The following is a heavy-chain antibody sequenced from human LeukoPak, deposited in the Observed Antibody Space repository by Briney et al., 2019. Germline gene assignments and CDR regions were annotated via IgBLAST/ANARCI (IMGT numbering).Heavy chain of an antibody. D-gene: IGHD7-27*01. J-gene: IGHJ4*02. CDR3: ASPRRGAKRWGYYFDY. CDR2: IIPIFGIA. CDR1: GGTFSSYA. V-gene: IGHV1-69*04. Sequence: ASVKVSCKASGGTFSSYAISWVRQAPGQGLEWMGRIIPIFGIANYAQKFQGRVTITADKSTSTAYMELSSLRSEDTAVYYCASPRRGAKRWGYYFDYWGQGTLVTVSS.